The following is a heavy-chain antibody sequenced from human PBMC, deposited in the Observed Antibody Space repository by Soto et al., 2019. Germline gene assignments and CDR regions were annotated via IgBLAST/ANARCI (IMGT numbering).Heavy chain of an antibody. V-gene: IGHV3-73*01. CDR1: GFTFSDSA. CDR3: TRSPDAECGAGSCRNWFDP. Sequence: EVQLVESGGGLVQPGGSLKLSCAASGFTFSDSAMHWVRHASGKGLEWVGRIITKPNNYATAYGASVQGRFTISRDDSKSTAYLQMNSLKTEDTALYYCTRSPDAECGAGSCRNWFDPWGQGILVTVSS. CDR2: IITKPNNYAT. J-gene: IGHJ5*02. D-gene: IGHD2-15*01.